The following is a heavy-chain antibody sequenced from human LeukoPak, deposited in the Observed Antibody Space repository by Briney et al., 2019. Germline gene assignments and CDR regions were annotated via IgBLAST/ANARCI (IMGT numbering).Heavy chain of an antibody. V-gene: IGHV3-30*03. CDR2: ISYDGSNK. J-gene: IGHJ4*02. CDR3: VRDWGYDSSGYRQKYFDT. Sequence: GGSLRLSCAASGFTFSSYGMHWVRQAPGKGLEWVAVISYDGSNKYYADSVKGRFTISRDNSKNTLYLQMNSLRAEDTAVYYCVRDWGYDSSGYRQKYFDTWGQGTLVTVSS. D-gene: IGHD3-22*01. CDR1: GFTFSSYG.